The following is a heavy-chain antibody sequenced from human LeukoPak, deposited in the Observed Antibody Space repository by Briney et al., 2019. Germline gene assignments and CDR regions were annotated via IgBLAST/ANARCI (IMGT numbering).Heavy chain of an antibody. D-gene: IGHD2-21*01. V-gene: IGHV3-23*01. Sequence: GGSLRFSCAASGFIFSHYTMTWVRQAPGKGLEWVSSINGSGDATKYADFVMGRFTISRDNSKNTVSLQMNSLRAEDTAVYYCAKSDCGSDGCKLLNYWGQGTLVMASS. CDR2: INGSGDAT. CDR3: AKSDCGSDGCKLLNY. J-gene: IGHJ4*02. CDR1: GFIFSHYT.